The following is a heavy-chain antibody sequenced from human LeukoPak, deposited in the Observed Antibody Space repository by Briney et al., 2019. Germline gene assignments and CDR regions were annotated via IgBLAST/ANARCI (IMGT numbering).Heavy chain of an antibody. D-gene: IGHD2-21*01. V-gene: IGHV3-48*03. Sequence: PGGSLRLCCVASGFTFSTYEMNWVRQAPGKGLEWVSYIISGSGNTKYYADSVKGRFTISRDNAKSSLYLQMNSLRAEDTAIYYCAREASHCGGDCYDYWGQGTLVTVSS. CDR3: AREASHCGGDCYDY. CDR2: IISGSGNTK. CDR1: GFTFSTYE. J-gene: IGHJ4*02.